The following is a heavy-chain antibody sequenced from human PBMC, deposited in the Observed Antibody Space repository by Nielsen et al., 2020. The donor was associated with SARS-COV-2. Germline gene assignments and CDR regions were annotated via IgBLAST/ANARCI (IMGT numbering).Heavy chain of an antibody. D-gene: IGHD3-3*01. V-gene: IGHV3-30*18. J-gene: IGHJ6*03. CDR1: GFIFTSHA. Sequence: GGSLRLSCAAPGFIFTSHAMHWVRQAPGKGPEWVAVVSYDGRNQYYADSVRGRFTISRDNSKNTLYLQMNSLRGEDTAVYYCAKDLADSWSDDYSAYYNMDVWGKGTTVTVSS. CDR2: VSYDGRNQ. CDR3: AKDLADSWSDDYSAYYNMDV.